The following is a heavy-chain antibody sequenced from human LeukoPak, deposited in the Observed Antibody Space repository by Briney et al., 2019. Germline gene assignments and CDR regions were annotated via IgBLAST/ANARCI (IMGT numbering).Heavy chain of an antibody. V-gene: IGHV3-7*03. J-gene: IGHJ4*02. Sequence: PGESLRLSCAASGFTFSNYWMSWVRQAPGKGLEWVANIKEDGSEKYYVDAVKGRFTISRDNAKKSLFLQMNSLRAEDTAVYYCARDQYYSSSDWGQGTLVTVSS. D-gene: IGHD6-19*01. CDR1: GFTFSNYW. CDR2: IKEDGSEK. CDR3: ARDQYYSSSD.